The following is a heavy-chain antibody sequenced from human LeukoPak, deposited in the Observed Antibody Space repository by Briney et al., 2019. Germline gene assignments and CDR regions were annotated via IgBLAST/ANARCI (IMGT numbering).Heavy chain of an antibody. V-gene: IGHV2-5*02. Sequence: ASGPTLVNPTQTLTLTCTFSGLSLCFSGVGVAWIRQPPGKALEWLGLIYWDDDKRYSPSLESRLAITKDTSKNQVVLTMTNMDPVDTATYYCAHGRAYGSGSRHPFDYWGQGTLVTVSS. CDR1: GLSLCFSGVG. CDR2: IYWDDDK. J-gene: IGHJ4*02. CDR3: AHGRAYGSGSRHPFDY. D-gene: IGHD3-10*01.